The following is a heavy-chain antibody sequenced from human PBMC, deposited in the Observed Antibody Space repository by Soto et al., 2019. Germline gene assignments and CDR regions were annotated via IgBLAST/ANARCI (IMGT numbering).Heavy chain of an antibody. D-gene: IGHD3-10*01. CDR3: ARDYPPGPGGMDV. Sequence: ASVKVSCKASGYTSTSYYMHWVRQAPGQGLEWMGIINPSGGSTSYAQKFQGRVTMTRDTSTSTVYMELRSLRSEDTAVYYCARDYPPGPGGMDVWGQGTTVTVSS. CDR2: INPSGGST. CDR1: GYTSTSYY. V-gene: IGHV1-46*01. J-gene: IGHJ6*02.